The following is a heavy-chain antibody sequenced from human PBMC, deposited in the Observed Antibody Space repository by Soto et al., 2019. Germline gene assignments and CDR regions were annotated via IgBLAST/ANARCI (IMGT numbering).Heavy chain of an antibody. Sequence: QVQLVESGGGVVQPGRSLRLSCAASGFTFSSYGMHWVRQAPGKGLEWVAVIWYVGSNKYYADSVKGRFTISRDNSKNTLYLQMNSLRAEDTAVYYCARFGSSWSLYYYGMDVWGQGTTVTVSS. V-gene: IGHV3-33*01. CDR3: ARFGSSWSLYYYGMDV. J-gene: IGHJ6*02. D-gene: IGHD6-13*01. CDR2: IWYVGSNK. CDR1: GFTFSSYG.